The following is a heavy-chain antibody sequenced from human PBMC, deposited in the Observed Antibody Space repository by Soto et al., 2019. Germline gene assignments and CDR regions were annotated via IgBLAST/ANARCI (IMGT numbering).Heavy chain of an antibody. CDR1: GFTFRNFA. CDR2: ISGSGRMT. D-gene: IGHD3-22*01. J-gene: IGHJ4*02. Sequence: GWSLRLSCAAAGFTFRNFAMTWVRQAPGKGLVWVSGISGSGRMTYYADSVKGRFTVSRDNSKNTLYLQMNSLRAEDTAVYYCARGKSVVPYYYDSSGYSGFDDWGQGPLVTVAS. CDR3: ARGKSVVPYYYDSSGYSGFDD. V-gene: IGHV3-23*01.